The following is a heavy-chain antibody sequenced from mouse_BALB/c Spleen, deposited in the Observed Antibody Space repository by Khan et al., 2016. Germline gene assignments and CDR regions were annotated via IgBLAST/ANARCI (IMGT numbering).Heavy chain of an antibody. CDR2: ISTYNGNT. J-gene: IGHJ1*01. CDR1: GYTFTDYA. V-gene: IGHV1S137*01. Sequence: QVQLKQSGPEVVRPGVSVKISCKGSGYTFTDYAMHWVKQSHAKSLEWIGVISTYNGNTNYNQKFKGKATMTVDKSSSTAYMELARLTSEDSAIYYCAREGGITTERRNFDVWGAGTTVTVSS. CDR3: AREGGITTERRNFDV. D-gene: IGHD1-1*01.